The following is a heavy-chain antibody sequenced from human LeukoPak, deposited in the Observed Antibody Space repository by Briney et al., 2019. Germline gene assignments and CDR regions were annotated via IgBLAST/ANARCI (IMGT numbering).Heavy chain of an antibody. Sequence: ASVKVSCKASGYTFTGYYLHWVRQAPRQGLEWMGWINPNSGGTNYAQKFQGRVTMTRDTSISTAYMELSRLRSDDTAVYYCARDHTASQRCSSTSCYLGYWGQGTLVTVSS. D-gene: IGHD2-2*01. CDR1: GYTFTGYY. CDR2: INPNSGGT. V-gene: IGHV1-2*02. CDR3: ARDHTASQRCSSTSCYLGY. J-gene: IGHJ4*02.